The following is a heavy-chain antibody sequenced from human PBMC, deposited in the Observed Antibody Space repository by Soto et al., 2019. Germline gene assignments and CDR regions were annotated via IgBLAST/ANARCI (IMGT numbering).Heavy chain of an antibody. J-gene: IGHJ3*02. Sequence: SVKVSCKASGGTFSSYAISWVRQAPGQGLEWMGGTIPIFGTANYAQKFQGRVTITADESTSTAYMELSSLRSEDTAVYYCARRRITMIVVVMVDDAFDIWGQGTMVTVSS. CDR1: GGTFSSYA. CDR3: ARRRITMIVVVMVDDAFDI. V-gene: IGHV1-69*13. D-gene: IGHD3-22*01. CDR2: TIPIFGTA.